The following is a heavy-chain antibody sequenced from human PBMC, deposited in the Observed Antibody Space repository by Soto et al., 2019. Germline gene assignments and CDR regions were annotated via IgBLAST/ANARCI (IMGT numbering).Heavy chain of an antibody. D-gene: IGHD3-10*01. CDR2: INPNTGGT. V-gene: IGHV1-2*04. CDR1: GYTFTHYY. J-gene: IGHJ4*02. CDR3: ARDPIDSSARVLDS. Sequence: ASVKVSFKASGYTFTHYYMPWVLQAPGQGLEWVGWINPNTGGTNYAQKFQGWATMTTDTSISTAYMELSRLRSDDPAVYYCARDPIDSSARVLDSWGQGTLVTVSS.